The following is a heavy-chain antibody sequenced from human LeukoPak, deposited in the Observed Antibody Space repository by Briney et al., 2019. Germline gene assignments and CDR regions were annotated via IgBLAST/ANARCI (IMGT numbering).Heavy chain of an antibody. J-gene: IGHJ4*02. V-gene: IGHV3-30*18. CDR1: EFALSNYG. Sequence: GRSLRLSCADSEFALSNYGMHWVRQAPGKGLQWVAVISSEGSHKYYADSVKGRFTISRDNSKNTLYLQMNSLRAEDTAVYYCAKDLGYCGGDCYALDYWGQGTLVTVSS. CDR2: ISSEGSHK. D-gene: IGHD2-21*02. CDR3: AKDLGYCGGDCYALDY.